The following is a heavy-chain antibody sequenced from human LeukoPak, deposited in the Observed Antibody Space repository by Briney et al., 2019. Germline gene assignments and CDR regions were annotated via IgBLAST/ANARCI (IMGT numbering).Heavy chain of an antibody. V-gene: IGHV3-30*02. D-gene: IGHD3-3*01. J-gene: IGHJ4*02. Sequence: GGSLRLSCVVSGMTFDRHGMHWVRQPPGKGLEWLAFIKYDGSRTDYEDSVQGRFSVSRDNSKNTLYLEMNSLREEDTAIYYCIKDTIFTVDPFDYWGQGTLVTVSS. CDR2: IKYDGSRT. CDR1: GMTFDRHG. CDR3: IKDTIFTVDPFDY.